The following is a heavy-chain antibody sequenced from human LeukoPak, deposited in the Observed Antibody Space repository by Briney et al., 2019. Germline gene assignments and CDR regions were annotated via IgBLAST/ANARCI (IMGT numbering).Heavy chain of an antibody. V-gene: IGHV4-59*01. CDR2: IDYSGST. CDR3: ARSGGLYTSTWYFHR. Sequence: SETQSLTCTVSGGSISSYYWSWIRQPPGKGLEWIGYIDYSGSTIHNPSLKSRVTISVNTSKNQFSLQLTSVTAADTAVYYCARSGGLYTSTWYFHRWGQGTLVTVSS. D-gene: IGHD6-13*01. CDR1: GGSISSYY. J-gene: IGHJ1*01.